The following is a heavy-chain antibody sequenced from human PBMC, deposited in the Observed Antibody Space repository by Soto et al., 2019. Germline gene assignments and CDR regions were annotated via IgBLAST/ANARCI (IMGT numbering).Heavy chain of an antibody. J-gene: IGHJ4*02. V-gene: IGHV3-23*01. CDR3: TKGTPMRIDS. CDR1: GFTFSSFA. CDR2: ISGSGGIT. Sequence: EVRLLESGGGSVQPGGSLRLSCAASGFTFSSFALKWVRQAPGKGLEWVSSISGSGGITYYADSVRGRFTISRDNSKNTLYLQMNSRRVEDTAVYYCTKGTPMRIDSWGQGTLVIVSS.